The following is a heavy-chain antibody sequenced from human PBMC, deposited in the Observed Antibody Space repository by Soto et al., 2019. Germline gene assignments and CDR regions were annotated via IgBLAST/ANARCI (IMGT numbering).Heavy chain of an antibody. CDR3: ARHGDCENVPPSSYYYYGMDV. Sequence: ASVKVSCKASGYTFTSYAMHWVRQAPGQRLEWMGWINAGNGNTKYSQKFQGRVTITRDTSASTAYMELSSLRSEDTAVYYCARHGDCENVPPSSYYYYGMDVWGQGTTVTVSS. D-gene: IGHD2-21*02. V-gene: IGHV1-3*01. CDR1: GYTFTSYA. CDR2: INAGNGNT. J-gene: IGHJ6*02.